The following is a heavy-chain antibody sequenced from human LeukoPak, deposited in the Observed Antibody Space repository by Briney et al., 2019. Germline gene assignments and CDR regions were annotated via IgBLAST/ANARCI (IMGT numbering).Heavy chain of an antibody. CDR2: IYYSGST. Sequence: SETLSLTCTVSGGSVNSGSYYWNWIRQPPGKGLEWIGYIYYSGSTNYNPSLKSRVTISVDTSKNQFSLKLSSVTVADTAVYYCARAAYSGSYHSDYWGQGTLVTVSS. CDR3: ARAAYSGSYHSDY. J-gene: IGHJ4*02. D-gene: IGHD1-26*01. V-gene: IGHV4-61*01. CDR1: GGSVNSGSYY.